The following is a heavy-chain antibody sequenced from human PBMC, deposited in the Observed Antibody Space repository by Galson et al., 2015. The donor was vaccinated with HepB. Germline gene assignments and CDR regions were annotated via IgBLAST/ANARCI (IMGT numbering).Heavy chain of an antibody. CDR3: ARDRRLIRYFDWSHPDFDY. V-gene: IGHV1-18*01. J-gene: IGHJ4*02. D-gene: IGHD3-9*01. Sequence: SVKVSCKASGYTFTSYGISWVRQAPGQGLEWMGWISAYNGNTNYAQKLQGRVTMTTDTSTSTAYTELRSLRSDDTAVYYCARDRRLIRYFDWSHPDFDYWGQGTLVTVSS. CDR2: ISAYNGNT. CDR1: GYTFTSYG.